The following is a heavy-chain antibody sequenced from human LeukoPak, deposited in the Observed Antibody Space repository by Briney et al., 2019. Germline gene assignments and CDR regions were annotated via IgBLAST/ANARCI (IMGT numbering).Heavy chain of an antibody. D-gene: IGHD2-21*02. CDR2: IIPIFGTA. V-gene: IGHV1-69*05. CDR1: GGTFSSYA. Sequence: SVKVSCKASGGTFSSYAISWVRQAPGQGPEWMGGIIPIFGTANYAQKFQGRITITTDESTSTAYMELSSLRSEDTAVYYCARDVHGPYCGGDCYSFDYWGQGTLVTVSS. CDR3: ARDVHGPYCGGDCYSFDY. J-gene: IGHJ4*02.